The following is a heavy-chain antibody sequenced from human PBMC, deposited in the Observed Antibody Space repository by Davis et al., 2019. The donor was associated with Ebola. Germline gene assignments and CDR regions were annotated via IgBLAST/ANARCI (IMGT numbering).Heavy chain of an antibody. CDR2: ISSSSSTI. Sequence: GESLKISCAASGFTFSSYNMNWVRQAPGKGLEWVSFISSSSSTIHYADSVRGRFTISRDNAKNSVYLQMNNLRVEDTALYYCAKGGDFPTSSLNHFYYGVDAWGQGTTVTVSS. CDR3: AKGGDFPTSSLNHFYYGVDA. D-gene: IGHD2-2*01. CDR1: GFTFSSYN. V-gene: IGHV3-48*04. J-gene: IGHJ6*02.